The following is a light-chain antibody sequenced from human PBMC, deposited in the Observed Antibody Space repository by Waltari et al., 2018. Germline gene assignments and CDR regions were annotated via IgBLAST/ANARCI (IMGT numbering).Light chain of an antibody. J-gene: IGKJ2*01. V-gene: IGKV3-20*01. CDR3: QQYGSSPTT. CDR2: AAS. CDR1: QSVRNYY. Sequence: EIVLTQSPDTLSLSPGGRATLSCWASQSVRNYYFAWYQQKPGQAPRLLIYAASTRAAGIPDRFSARGSGTDFTLTISRLEPEDFAVYYCQQYGSSPTTFGQGTKLEI.